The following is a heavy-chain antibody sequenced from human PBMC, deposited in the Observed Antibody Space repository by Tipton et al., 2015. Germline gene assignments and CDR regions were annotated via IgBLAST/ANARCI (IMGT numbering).Heavy chain of an antibody. CDR3: ARDLWLVRPFAMDV. CDR2: TFSGGST. D-gene: IGHD6-19*01. V-gene: IGHV4-61*01. J-gene: IGHJ6*02. CDR1: GGSVSSATYF. Sequence: TLSLTCTVSGGSVSSATYFWSWIRQPPGKGLEWIGYTFSGGSTNYNPSLKSRVTISLDTSKNQFSLNLNSVTAADTAVYYCARDLWLVRPFAMDVWGQGSTFTVSS.